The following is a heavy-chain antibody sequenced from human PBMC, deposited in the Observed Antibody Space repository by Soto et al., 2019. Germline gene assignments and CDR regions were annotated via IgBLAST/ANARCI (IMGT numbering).Heavy chain of an antibody. J-gene: IGHJ4*02. CDR1: GLSFSSSS. D-gene: IGHD6-13*01. CDR3: VSELLPGISAAGY. V-gene: IGHV3-48*02. CDR2: ISSTSSSM. Sequence: EVQLVESGGGLVQPGESLRLSCAASGLSFSSSSMNWVRQAPGKGLEWLSYISSTSSSMYYADSVEGRFTISRDNAKKSLYLQMSSLRDEDTAVYYCVSELLPGISAAGYWGQGTLVTVSS.